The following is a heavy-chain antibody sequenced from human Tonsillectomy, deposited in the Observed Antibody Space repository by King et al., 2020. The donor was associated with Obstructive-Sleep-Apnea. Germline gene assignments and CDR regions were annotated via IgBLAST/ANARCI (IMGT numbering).Heavy chain of an antibody. CDR2: IFYSVIT. CDR3: ARWNEGFDY. CDR1: VVSITNYY. J-gene: IGHJ4*02. V-gene: IGHV4-59*08. D-gene: IGHD1-1*01. Sequence: QLQESGPGLVRPSETLSLTCTVPVVSITNYYWGWIRQPPGQGLAWIGYIFYSVITDYNPALRGRVTISVDTSKNKLSLRLTSVTAADTAEYFCARWNEGFDYGGQGTLVTVSS.